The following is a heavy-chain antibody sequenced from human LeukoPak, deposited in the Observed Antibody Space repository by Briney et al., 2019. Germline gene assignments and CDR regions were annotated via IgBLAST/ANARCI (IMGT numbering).Heavy chain of an antibody. Sequence: GGSLRLSCEASGFSFDDYAMHWVRQAPEKGLEWVAGISRNSYNIAYGDSVKGRFTISRDNAKKSLSLQMNSLGTEDTAFYYCAKSRDDGPGYYYDYWGQGVLVTVAS. CDR3: AKSRDDGPGYYYDY. CDR2: ISRNSYNI. D-gene: IGHD3-9*01. J-gene: IGHJ4*02. CDR1: GFSFDDYA. V-gene: IGHV3-9*01.